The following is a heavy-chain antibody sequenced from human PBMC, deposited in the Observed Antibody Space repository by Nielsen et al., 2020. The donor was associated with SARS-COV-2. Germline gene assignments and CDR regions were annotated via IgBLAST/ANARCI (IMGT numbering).Heavy chain of an antibody. CDR1: GFTFSSFW. CDR2: ISDDGAET. CDR3: ARYPYVSFYFHGVDV. J-gene: IGHJ6*02. D-gene: IGHD2-2*01. V-gene: IGHV3-7*01. Sequence: GESLKISCAASGFTFSSFWMTWVRQTTGKGLEWVAHISDDGAETFYVDSVKGRFTISRDNSKNSMSLQMNSLGAEDSGIYYCARYPYVSFYFHGVDVWGQGTTVSVS.